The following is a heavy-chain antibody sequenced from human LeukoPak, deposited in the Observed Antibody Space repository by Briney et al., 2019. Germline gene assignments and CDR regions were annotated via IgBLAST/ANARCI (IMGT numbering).Heavy chain of an antibody. CDR1: GYTFTSYD. CDR2: INPNSGNT. D-gene: IGHD6-19*01. CDR3: ARGRGAVACKTRGYYFDY. V-gene: IGHV1-8*03. J-gene: IGHJ4*02. Sequence: ASVKVSCKASGYTFTSYDINWLRQATGQGLEWMGWINPNSGNTGYAQKFQGRVTITRNTSISTAYMELSSLRSEDTAVYYCARGRGAVACKTRGYYFDYWGQGTLVIDSS.